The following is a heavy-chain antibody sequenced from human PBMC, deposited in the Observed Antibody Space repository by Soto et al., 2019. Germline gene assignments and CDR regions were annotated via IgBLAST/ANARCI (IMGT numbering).Heavy chain of an antibody. CDR2: IYYSGST. D-gene: IGHD3-3*01. CDR1: GGSISSYY. Sequence: QVQLQESGPGLVKPSETLSLTCTVSGGSISSYYWSWIRQPPGKGLEWIGYIYYSGSTNYNPSLKSRVTISVDTSKNQFSLKLSSVTAADTAVYYCARYDFWSGYPHWGQGTLVTVSS. CDR3: ARYDFWSGYPH. V-gene: IGHV4-59*01. J-gene: IGHJ4*02.